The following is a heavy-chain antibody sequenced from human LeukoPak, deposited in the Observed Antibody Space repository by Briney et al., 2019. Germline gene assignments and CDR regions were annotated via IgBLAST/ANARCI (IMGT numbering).Heavy chain of an antibody. CDR2: INHSGST. CDR3: ARATNSSSGWSLQSYYFDY. V-gene: IGHV4-34*01. J-gene: IGHJ4*02. CDR1: GGSFCGYY. D-gene: IGHD6-19*01. Sequence: KASETLSLTCAVYGGSFCGYYWSSIRQPPGKGLGWIGEINHSGSTNYNPSLKSRVTISVDTSKNQFSLKLSSVTAADTAVYYCARATNSSSGWSLQSYYFDYWGQGTLVTVSS.